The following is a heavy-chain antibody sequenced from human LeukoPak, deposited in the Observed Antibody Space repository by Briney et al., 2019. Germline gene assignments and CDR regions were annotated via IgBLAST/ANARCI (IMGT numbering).Heavy chain of an antibody. CDR2: IIPIFGAA. CDR1: GGTFSSYA. J-gene: IGHJ3*02. CDR3: AIFSVEMATIDAFDI. Sequence: VASVKVSCKASGGTFSSYAISWVRQAPGRGLEWMGRIIPIFGAANYAQKFQGRVTITTDESTSTAYMELSSLRSEDTAVYYCAIFSVEMATIDAFDIWGQGTMVTVSS. V-gene: IGHV1-69*05. D-gene: IGHD5-24*01.